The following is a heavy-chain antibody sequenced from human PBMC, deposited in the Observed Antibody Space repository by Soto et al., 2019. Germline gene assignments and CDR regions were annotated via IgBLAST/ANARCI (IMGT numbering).Heavy chain of an antibody. Sequence: QVQLVESGGGVVQPGRSLRLSCAASGFTFSSYAMHWVRQAPGKGLEWVAVISYDGSNKYYADSVKGRFTISRDNSKKPLYLQMNTLSAEYKAVYYGARVFDYNDSSGYYFNFGGRGTLVTVP. J-gene: IGHJ4*02. CDR2: ISYDGSNK. V-gene: IGHV3-30-3*01. CDR3: ARVFDYNDSSGYYFNF. CDR1: GFTFSSYA. D-gene: IGHD3-22*01.